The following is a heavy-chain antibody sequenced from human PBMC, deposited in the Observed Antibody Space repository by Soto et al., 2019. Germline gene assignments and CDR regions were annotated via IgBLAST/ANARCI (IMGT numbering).Heavy chain of an antibody. Sequence: PGGSLRLSCEASGFVFTNFWMHWVRHVPGKGLVWVARIDTSGHSTNYAESVRGRFTISRANAKNTVSLQMNSLRVEDTGVYYCAKDSWYFDLWSQGSQVTVSS. CDR2: IDTSGHST. V-gene: IGHV3-74*01. CDR1: GFVFTNFW. CDR3: AKDSWYFDL. J-gene: IGHJ4*02. D-gene: IGHD6-13*01.